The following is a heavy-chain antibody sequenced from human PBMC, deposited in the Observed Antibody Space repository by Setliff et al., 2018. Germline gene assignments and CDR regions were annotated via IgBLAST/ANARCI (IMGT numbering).Heavy chain of an antibody. Sequence: SETLSLTCAVYGGSFSTYFWNWIRQPPGKGLEWIGEISHSGNANYNPSLKSRVTMSVDTSKNQFSLNLNSVTAADTAVYYCARVDFTMLQGVLGHWGQGTLVTVSS. CDR1: GGSFSTYF. J-gene: IGHJ1*01. V-gene: IGHV4-34*01. CDR2: ISHSGNA. CDR3: ARVDFTMLQGVLGH. D-gene: IGHD3-10*01.